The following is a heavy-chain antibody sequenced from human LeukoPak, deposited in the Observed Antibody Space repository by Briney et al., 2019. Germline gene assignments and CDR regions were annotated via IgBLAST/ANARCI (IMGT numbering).Heavy chain of an antibody. D-gene: IGHD6-6*01. CDR3: ARADYSSSLDY. CDR2: INQDGSEK. V-gene: IGHV3-7*05. Sequence: PGGSLRLSCAASEFTFSSFWMGWVRQAPGKGLEWVANINQDGSEKYYVDSVRGRFTISRDNAKKSLFLHMNGLRAEDTAVYYCARADYSSSLDYWGQGTLVTVSS. J-gene: IGHJ4*02. CDR1: EFTFSSFW.